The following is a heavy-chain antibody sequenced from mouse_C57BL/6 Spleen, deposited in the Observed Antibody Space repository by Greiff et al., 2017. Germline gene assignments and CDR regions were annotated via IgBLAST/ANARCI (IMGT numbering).Heavy chain of an antibody. CDR3: AKGGKEDY. V-gene: IGHV1-18*01. CDR1: GYTFTDYN. J-gene: IGHJ2*01. D-gene: IGHD1-1*02. CDR2: INPNNGGT. Sequence: VQLQQSGPELVKPGASVKIPCKASGYTFTDYNMDWVKQSHGKSLEWIGDINPNNGGTIYNQKFKGKATLTVDKSSSTAYMVLRSLTSVGTAISYCAKGGKEDYGGQGTTLTVSS.